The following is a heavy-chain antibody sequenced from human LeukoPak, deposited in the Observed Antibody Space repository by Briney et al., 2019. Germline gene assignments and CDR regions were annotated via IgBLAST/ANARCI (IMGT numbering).Heavy chain of an antibody. CDR3: AREEDEEYDSSGPGAFDP. D-gene: IGHD3-22*01. CDR2: IYYSGST. V-gene: IGHV4-39*07. CDR1: GGSISSSSYY. Sequence: PSETLSLTCTVSGGSISSSSYYWGWIRQPPGKGLEWIGSIYYSGSTYYNPSLKSRVTISVDTSKNQFSLKLSSVTAADTAVYYCAREEDEEYDSSGPGAFDPWGQGTLVTVSS. J-gene: IGHJ5*02.